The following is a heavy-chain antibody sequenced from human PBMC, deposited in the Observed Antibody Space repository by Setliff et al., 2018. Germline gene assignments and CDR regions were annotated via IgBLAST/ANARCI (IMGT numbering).Heavy chain of an antibody. J-gene: IGHJ4*02. CDR2: IYYSGST. CDR1: GGSISSRSYY. V-gene: IGHV4-39*07. CDR3: ARERMYYNFWSGYSDY. D-gene: IGHD3-3*01. Sequence: PSETLSLTCTVSGGSISSRSYYWGWNRQPPGKGLEWIGSIYYSGSTYYNPSLKSRVTISVDTSKNQFSLKLSSVTAADTAVYYCARERMYYNFWSGYSDYWGQGTLVTVSS.